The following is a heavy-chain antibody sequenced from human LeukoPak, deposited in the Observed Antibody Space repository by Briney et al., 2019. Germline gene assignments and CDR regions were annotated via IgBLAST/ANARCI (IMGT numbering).Heavy chain of an antibody. J-gene: IGHJ4*02. D-gene: IGHD3-22*01. CDR1: GLTGSHNY. V-gene: IGHV3-53*01. Sequence: GGSLRLSCAASGLTGSHNYVSWVRQAPGKGLEWVSAIHTSGDTCYADSVKGRFTISRDSSKNTLYLQMNNLRAEDTALYYCARAAYDSSGYLTLWGQGTLVTVSS. CDR2: IHTSGDT. CDR3: ARAAYDSSGYLTL.